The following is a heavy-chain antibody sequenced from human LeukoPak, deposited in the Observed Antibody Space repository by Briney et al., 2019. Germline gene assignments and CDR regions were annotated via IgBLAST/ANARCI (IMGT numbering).Heavy chain of an antibody. CDR2: INPNSGGT. V-gene: IGHV1-2*02. D-gene: IGHD6-13*01. J-gene: IGHJ4*02. CDR1: GYTFTGYY. CDR3: ARLGGELVPFFDY. Sequence: ASVKVSCKASGYTFTGYYMHWVRQAPGLGLEWMGWINPNSGGTNYAQKFQGRVTMTRDTSISTAYMELSRLRSDDTAVYYCARLGGELVPFFDYWGQGTLVTVSS.